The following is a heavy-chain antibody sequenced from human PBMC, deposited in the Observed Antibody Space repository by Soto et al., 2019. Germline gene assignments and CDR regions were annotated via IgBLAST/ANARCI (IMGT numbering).Heavy chain of an antibody. V-gene: IGHV5-10-1*01. D-gene: IGHD3-22*01. CDR1: GYSFTSYW. J-gene: IGHJ5*02. Sequence: PGESLKISCKGSGYSFTSYWISWVRQMPGKGLEWMGRIDPSDSYTNYSPSFQGHVTISADKSISTAYLQWSSLKASDTAMYYCASEGYYDSSGYYYSWSDPWGQGTLVTVSS. CDR2: IDPSDSYT. CDR3: ASEGYYDSSGYYYSWSDP.